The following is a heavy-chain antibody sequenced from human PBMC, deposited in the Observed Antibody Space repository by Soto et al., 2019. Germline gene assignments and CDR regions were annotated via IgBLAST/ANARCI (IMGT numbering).Heavy chain of an antibody. CDR2: SSAYNGKT. J-gene: IGHJ4*02. Sequence: GASVKVSCKASGYTFTSYAMHWVRQAPGQRLEWMGWSSAYNGKTNYAQKVQGRVTMTTDTSTSTAYMELRSLRSDDTAVYYCARDRGYSDDTFDYWGQGTLVTSPQ. D-gene: IGHD4-17*01. CDR1: GYTFTSYA. CDR3: ARDRGYSDDTFDY. V-gene: IGHV1-18*01.